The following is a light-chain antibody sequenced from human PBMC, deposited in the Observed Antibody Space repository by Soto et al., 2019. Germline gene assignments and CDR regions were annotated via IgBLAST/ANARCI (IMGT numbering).Light chain of an antibody. CDR1: SSDVGGYKH. Sequence: QSVLTQPASVSGSPGQSITISCTGTSSDVGGYKHVSWYQHHPGKAPKLMIYEVSNRPSGVSNRFSGSKSGYTASLTISGLQAEDEADYYCQSYDSSLSGAYVFGTGTKVTVL. V-gene: IGLV2-14*01. J-gene: IGLJ1*01. CDR3: QSYDSSLSGAYV. CDR2: EVS.